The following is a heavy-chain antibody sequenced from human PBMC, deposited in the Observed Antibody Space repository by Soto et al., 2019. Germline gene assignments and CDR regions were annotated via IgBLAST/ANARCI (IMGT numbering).Heavy chain of an antibody. V-gene: IGHV1-2*02. CDR1: GGTFSSYA. J-gene: IGHJ4*02. CDR3: ARQNSILRFLEWLFGY. Sequence: ASVKASCKASGGTFSSYAISWVRQAPGQGLEWMGWINPNSGGTNYAQKFQGRVTMTRDTSISTAYMELSRLRSDDTAVYYCARQNSILRFLEWLFGYWGQGTLVTVSS. CDR2: INPNSGGT. D-gene: IGHD3-3*01.